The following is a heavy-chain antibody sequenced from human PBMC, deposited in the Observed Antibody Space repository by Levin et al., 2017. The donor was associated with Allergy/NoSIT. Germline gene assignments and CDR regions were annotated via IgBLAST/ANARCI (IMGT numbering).Heavy chain of an antibody. CDR2: ISSSSTYI. V-gene: IGHV3-21*01. CDR3: ARDGRGLLWFGELLCDY. Sequence: GGSLRLSCAASGFTFSSYSMNWVRQAPGKGLEWVSSISSSSTYIYYADPVKGRFTISRDNAKNSLYLQMNSLRAEDTAVYYCARDGRGLLWFGELLCDYWGQGTLVTVSS. D-gene: IGHD3-10*01. J-gene: IGHJ4*02. CDR1: GFTFSSYS.